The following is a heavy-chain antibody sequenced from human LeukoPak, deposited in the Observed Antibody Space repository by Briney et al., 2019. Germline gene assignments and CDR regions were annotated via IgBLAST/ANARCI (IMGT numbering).Heavy chain of an antibody. CDR1: GYTFISYG. D-gene: IGHD3-9*01. V-gene: IGHV1-18*01. J-gene: IGHJ4*02. Sequence: ASVKVSCKASGYTFISYGISWVRQAPGQGLEWMGWISAFNGNTNYVQKHQGRVTMTTDTSTSTAYMELRSLRSDDTAVYYCARGDHYDVLTGFQTPSHLSDYWGQGTLVTVSS. CDR2: ISAFNGNT. CDR3: ARGDHYDVLTGFQTPSHLSDY.